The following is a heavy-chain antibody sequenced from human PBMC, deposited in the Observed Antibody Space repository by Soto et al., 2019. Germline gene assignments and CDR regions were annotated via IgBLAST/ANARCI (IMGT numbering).Heavy chain of an antibody. Sequence: GGSLRLSCAASGFTFNNYAMSWVRQAPGKGLQWVSSISDGGDRTSYADSVKGRFTISRDNSKNTLYLQMDSLRGEDTALYYCAKEGVNAFRATDAFDIWGQGTTVTVSS. V-gene: IGHV3-23*01. J-gene: IGHJ3*02. CDR1: GFTFNNYA. D-gene: IGHD1-1*01. CDR3: AKEGVNAFRATDAFDI. CDR2: ISDGGDRT.